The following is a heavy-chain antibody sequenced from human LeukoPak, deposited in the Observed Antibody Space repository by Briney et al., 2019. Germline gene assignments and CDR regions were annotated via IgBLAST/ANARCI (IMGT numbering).Heavy chain of an antibody. CDR1: GFTVSSNY. Sequence: GGSLRLSCAASGFTVSSNYMSWVRQAPGKGLEWVSVIYSGGSTYYADSVKGRFTISRDNSKNTLYLQMNSLRAEDTAVYYCAKENYYDSSGPINWFDPWGQGTLVTVSS. CDR2: IYSGGST. CDR3: AKENYYDSSGPINWFDP. D-gene: IGHD3-22*01. J-gene: IGHJ5*02. V-gene: IGHV3-66*01.